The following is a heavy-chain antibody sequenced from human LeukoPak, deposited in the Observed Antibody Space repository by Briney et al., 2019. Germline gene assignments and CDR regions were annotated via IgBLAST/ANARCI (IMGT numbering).Heavy chain of an antibody. CDR1: GXMFSSYG. CDR2: IWYDGSNK. CDR3: ARDELAVAKKGFLDS. J-gene: IGHJ4*02. V-gene: IGHV3-33*08. Sequence: PGGSLRLSCAASGXMFSSYGMHWVRQAPGKGLEWVAVIWYDGSNKYYADSVKGRFTISRDNSKNTLYLQVNSLRAEDTAVYYCARDELAVAKKGFLDSWGQGTLVTVSS. D-gene: IGHD6-19*01.